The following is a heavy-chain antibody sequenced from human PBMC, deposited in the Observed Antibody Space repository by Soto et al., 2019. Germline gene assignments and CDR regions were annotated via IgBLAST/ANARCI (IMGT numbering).Heavy chain of an antibody. CDR2: ITASGGRT. D-gene: IGHD4-17*01. CDR1: GFTFSSYA. V-gene: IGHV3-23*04. J-gene: IGHJ5*01. CDR3: AIDTRYADYVRWFDS. Sequence: EVHLVESGGGLVQPGGSLRLSCTASGFTFSSYAMTWVRQAPGRGLEGVSGITASGGRTYYADSVKGRFTISRDNSKNTLYLQMNSLRAEDTAVYYCAIDTRYADYVRWFDSWGQGTLVTVSS.